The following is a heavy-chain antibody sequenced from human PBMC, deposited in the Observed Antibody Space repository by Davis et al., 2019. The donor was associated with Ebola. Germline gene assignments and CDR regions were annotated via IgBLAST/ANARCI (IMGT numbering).Heavy chain of an antibody. CDR1: GFTFRNYA. CDR2: IDGPTTNT. V-gene: IGHV3-23*05. D-gene: IGHD6-13*01. Sequence: GSLRLSCAASGFTFRNYAMMWVRQAPGKGLEWVSTIDGPTTNTHYGDSVKGRFTISRDNSKNTLFLQMDSLRPEDTAMYYCSSWVSSHFDFWGRGTLVTVSS. CDR3: SSWVSSHFDF. J-gene: IGHJ4*02.